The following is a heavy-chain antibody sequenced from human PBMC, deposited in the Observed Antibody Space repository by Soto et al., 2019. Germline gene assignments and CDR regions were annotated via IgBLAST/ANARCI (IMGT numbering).Heavy chain of an antibody. J-gene: IGHJ6*03. V-gene: IGHV3-23*01. CDR3: AKVQYYAILTASSQHYYYMDV. Sequence: GGSLRLSCAASGLTFSNYAMSWVRQAPGKGLEWVSTITGSGSSTYHADSVKGRFAISRDNPKNTIYLQMNSLRAEDTAVYYCAKVQYYAILTASSQHYYYMDVWGKGTTVTVSS. CDR1: GLTFSNYA. CDR2: ITGSGSST. D-gene: IGHD3-9*01.